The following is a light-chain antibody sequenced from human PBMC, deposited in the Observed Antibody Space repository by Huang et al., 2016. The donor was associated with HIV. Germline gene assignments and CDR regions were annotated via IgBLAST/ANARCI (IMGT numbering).Light chain of an antibody. Sequence: ERVMTQSPATSLSPGERATLSCRASLSVSTNLAWYQQRPGPAPRLLIYGASTRATGIPARVSGGGSGAEFTLTISSLQSEDFAVYYCQQYDNWPLTFGGGTKVQIK. V-gene: IGKV3-15*01. J-gene: IGKJ4*01. CDR3: QQYDNWPLT. CDR2: GAS. CDR1: LSVSTN.